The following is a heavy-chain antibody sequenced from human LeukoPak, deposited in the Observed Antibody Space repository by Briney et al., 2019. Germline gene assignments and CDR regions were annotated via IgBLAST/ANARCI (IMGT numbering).Heavy chain of an antibody. D-gene: IGHD3-10*01. Sequence: PGGSLRLSCAASGFAVSSNYMNWVRQAPGKGLEWVSLTYSGGSTYYADSVKGRFTISRDNSKNMLYLQMNSLRAEDTAVYYCARTGITMLRGVIMRNNWFDPWGPGTLVTVSS. CDR2: TYSGGST. CDR3: ARTGITMLRGVIMRNNWFDP. CDR1: GFAVSSNY. V-gene: IGHV3-66*01. J-gene: IGHJ5*02.